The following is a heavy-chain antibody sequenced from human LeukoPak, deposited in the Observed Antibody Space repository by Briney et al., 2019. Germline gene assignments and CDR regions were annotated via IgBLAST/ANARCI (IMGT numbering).Heavy chain of an antibody. CDR1: GGSISSGGYY. CDR2: IYYSGST. J-gene: IGHJ3*02. V-gene: IGHV4-31*03. CDR3: ARACSSTSCYSYDAFDI. D-gene: IGHD2-2*01. Sequence: PSETLSLTCTVSGGSISSGGYYWSWIRQHPGKGLEWIGYIYYSGSTYYNPSLKSRVTISVDRSKNQFSLKLSSVTAADTAVYYCARACSSTSCYSYDAFDIWGQGTMVTVSS.